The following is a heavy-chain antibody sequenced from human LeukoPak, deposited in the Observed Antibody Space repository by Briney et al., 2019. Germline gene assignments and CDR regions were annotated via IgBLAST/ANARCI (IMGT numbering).Heavy chain of an antibody. CDR2: IYSGDFDT. V-gene: IGHV5-51*01. Sequence: GESLNFSCKGSGYSFTSYWIGWVRQMPGKGLEWMGIIYSGDFDTRYSPSFQGQVTISADKSISTAYLQWSSLKASDTAMYYCARVAGVTKVSDYWGQGTLVTVSS. D-gene: IGHD3-3*01. CDR3: ARVAGVTKVSDY. J-gene: IGHJ4*02. CDR1: GYSFTSYW.